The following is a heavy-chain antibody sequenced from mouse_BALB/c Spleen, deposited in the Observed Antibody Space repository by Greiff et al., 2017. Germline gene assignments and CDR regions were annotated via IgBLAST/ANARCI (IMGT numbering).Heavy chain of an antibody. CDR1: GFTFSDYY. CDR2: ISDGGSYT. V-gene: IGHV5-4*02. Sequence: DVKLVESGGGLVKPGGSLKLSCAASGFTFSDYYMYWVRQTPEKRLEWVATISDGGSYTYYPDSVKGRFTISRDNAKNNLYLQMSSLKSEDTAMYYGAREGVADWGQGTLVTVSA. CDR3: AREGVAD. J-gene: IGHJ3*01.